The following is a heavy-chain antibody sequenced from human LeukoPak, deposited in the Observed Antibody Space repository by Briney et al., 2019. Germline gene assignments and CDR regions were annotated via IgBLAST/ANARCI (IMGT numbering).Heavy chain of an antibody. CDR1: IDSFTNYY. D-gene: IGHD6-13*01. Sequence: SSETLSLTCAVYIDSFTNYYWNWIRQTPGKGLEWIGEVNDSGGTNINPSLRSRVILSVDTSKNQFSLKLSSVTAADTAVYYCARAVKVRVDSSWYYYYYYMDVWGKGTTVTVSS. CDR2: VNDSGGT. J-gene: IGHJ6*03. CDR3: ARAVKVRVDSSWYYYYYYMDV. V-gene: IGHV4-34*01.